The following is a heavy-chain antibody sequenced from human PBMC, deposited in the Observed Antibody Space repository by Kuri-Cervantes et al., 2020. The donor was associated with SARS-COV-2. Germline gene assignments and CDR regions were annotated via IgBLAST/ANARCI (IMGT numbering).Heavy chain of an antibody. CDR3: ARDGDVGTRRRFSGWTYYYYGMDV. D-gene: IGHD6-19*01. CDR2: ISYDGNNK. J-gene: IGHJ6*02. Sequence: LSLTCAASGFTFRSYAMHWVRQAPGKGLEWVAVISYDGNNKDYADSVKGRFTISRDNSKNTLYLQMNSLRAEDTAVYYCARDGDVGTRRRFSGWTYYYYGMDVWGQGTTVTVSS. V-gene: IGHV3-30-3*01. CDR1: GFTFRSYA.